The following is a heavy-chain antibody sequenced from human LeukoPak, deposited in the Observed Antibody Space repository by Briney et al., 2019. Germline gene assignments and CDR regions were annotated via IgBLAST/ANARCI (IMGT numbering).Heavy chain of an antibody. D-gene: IGHD3-10*01. CDR1: GFTFSSYG. CDR3: ARRGPGYYGSGSYYKHPYYFDY. J-gene: IGHJ4*02. V-gene: IGHV3-30*02. CDR2: IRYDGSNK. Sequence: GGSLRLSCAASGFTFSSYGMHWVRQAPGKGLEWVAFIRYDGSNKHYADSVKGRFTISRDNSKNTLYLQMNSLRAEDTAVYYCARRGPGYYGSGSYYKHPYYFDYWGQGTLVTVSS.